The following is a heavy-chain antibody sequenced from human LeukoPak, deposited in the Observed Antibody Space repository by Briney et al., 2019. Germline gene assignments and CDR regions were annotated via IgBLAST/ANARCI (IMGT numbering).Heavy chain of an antibody. CDR1: GFSLISSATC. Sequence: SGPALIKPTQTLTLTCTFSGFSLISSATCVNLFPQPPGKAVEWLARIDWDDDKYYSTSLMTRLTISKDTSKNQVVLTMTNMDPVDTSTYFCARRTSGYHFDDWGQGTLVTVSS. CDR2: IDWDDDK. V-gene: IGHV2-70*11. CDR3: ARRTSGYHFDD. D-gene: IGHD5-12*01. J-gene: IGHJ4*02.